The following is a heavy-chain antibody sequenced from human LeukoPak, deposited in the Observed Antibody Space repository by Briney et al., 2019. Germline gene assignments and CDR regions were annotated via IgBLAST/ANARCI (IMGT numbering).Heavy chain of an antibody. Sequence: PSETLSLTCIVSGGSISSSNFHWGWVRQPPGKGLEWIASVSYGGGTYYNLSLKSRVTISVDTSKTQFSLKLSSVTAADTAVYFCARLPMGSSGYYYISWGQGTLVTVSS. D-gene: IGHD3-22*01. CDR3: ARLPMGSSGYYYIS. J-gene: IGHJ4*02. CDR1: GGSISSSNFH. CDR2: VSYGGGT. V-gene: IGHV4-39*01.